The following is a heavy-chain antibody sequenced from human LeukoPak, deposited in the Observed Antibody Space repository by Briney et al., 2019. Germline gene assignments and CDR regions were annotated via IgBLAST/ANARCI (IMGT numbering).Heavy chain of an antibody. Sequence: PGGSLRLSCAASGFTVSSNYMSWVRQAPGKGLEWVSVIYSGGSTYYADSVKGRFTISRDNSKNTLYHQMNSLRAEDTAVYYCARGGSAARPGYMDVWGKGTTVTVSS. V-gene: IGHV3-66*02. D-gene: IGHD6-6*01. J-gene: IGHJ6*03. CDR1: GFTVSSNY. CDR2: IYSGGST. CDR3: ARGGSAARPGYMDV.